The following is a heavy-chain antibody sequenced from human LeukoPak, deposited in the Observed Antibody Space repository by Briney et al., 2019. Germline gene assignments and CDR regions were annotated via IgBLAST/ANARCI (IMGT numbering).Heavy chain of an antibody. J-gene: IGHJ4*02. Sequence: GGSLRLSCAASGFTFSSYAMSWVRQAPGKGLEWVSAISGSGGSTYYADSVKGRLTISRDNSKNTLYLQMNSLRAEDTAVYYCARDRDSSGYYGYWGQGTLVTVSS. CDR1: GFTFSSYA. D-gene: IGHD3-22*01. V-gene: IGHV3-23*01. CDR2: ISGSGGST. CDR3: ARDRDSSGYYGY.